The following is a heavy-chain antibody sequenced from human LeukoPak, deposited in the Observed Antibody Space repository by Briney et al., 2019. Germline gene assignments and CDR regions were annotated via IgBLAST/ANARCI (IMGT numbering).Heavy chain of an antibody. J-gene: IGHJ6*02. V-gene: IGHV4-59*01. CDR2: IYYSGST. D-gene: IGHD2-2*01. Sequence: SETLSLTCTVSGGSISSYYWSWIRQPPGKGLEWIGYIYYSGSTNYNPSLKSRVTISVDTSQNQFSLKLSSVPAADTAVYYCARSYQTFYYYYGMDVWGQGTTVTVSS. CDR3: ARSYQTFYYYYGMDV. CDR1: GGSISSYY.